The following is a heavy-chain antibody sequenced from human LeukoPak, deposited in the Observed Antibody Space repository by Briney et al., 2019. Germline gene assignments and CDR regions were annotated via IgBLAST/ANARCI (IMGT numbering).Heavy chain of an antibody. Sequence: QSGGSLRLSCAASGFTFSSYSMNWVRQAPGKGLEWVANIKQDGSEKYYVDSVKGRFTISRDNAKNSLYLQMNSLRAGDTAVYYCARDHVAGQKYNWFDPWGQGTLVTVSS. CDR2: IKQDGSEK. CDR1: GFTFSSYS. CDR3: ARDHVAGQKYNWFDP. D-gene: IGHD6-19*01. V-gene: IGHV3-7*03. J-gene: IGHJ5*02.